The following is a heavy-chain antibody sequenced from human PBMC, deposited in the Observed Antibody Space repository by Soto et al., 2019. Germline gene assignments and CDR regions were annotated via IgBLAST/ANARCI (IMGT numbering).Heavy chain of an antibody. D-gene: IGHD2-15*01. Sequence: EVQLVESGGGLVKPGGSLRLSCAASGFTFSNAWMSWVRQAPGKGLEWVGRIKSKTDGGTTDYAAPVKGRFTISRDDSKNTLYLQMNSLRLEDTAVYYCAKERDPGPASYHFDYWGPGALVTVSS. CDR2: IKSKTDGGTT. J-gene: IGHJ4*02. CDR1: GFTFSNAW. V-gene: IGHV3-15*01. CDR3: AKERDPGPASYHFDY.